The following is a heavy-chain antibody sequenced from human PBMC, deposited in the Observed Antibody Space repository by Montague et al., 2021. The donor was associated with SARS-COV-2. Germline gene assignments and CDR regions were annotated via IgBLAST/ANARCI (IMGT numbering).Heavy chain of an antibody. CDR1: GFTFSSYG. Sequence: SLRLSCAASGFTFSSYGMHWVRQAPGKGLEWVAIIWYDGSNKYYADSVKGRFTISRDNSKNTLYLQMNSLRAEDTAVYYCARDLGAVAGGYYCYYYGMDVWGQGTTVTVSS. J-gene: IGHJ6*02. V-gene: IGHV3-33*01. CDR2: IWYDGSNK. D-gene: IGHD6-19*01. CDR3: ARDLGAVAGGYYCYYYGMDV.